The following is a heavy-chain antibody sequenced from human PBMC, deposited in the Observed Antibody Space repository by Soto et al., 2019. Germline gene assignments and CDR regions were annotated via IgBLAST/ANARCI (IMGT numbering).Heavy chain of an antibody. Sequence: SETLSLTCAVSDDSISSSNYYSCFLRPPRKKRQEIGEPYPRGGAAFTASVETRTAISVDYSQNHLSLTLTSVTAADTAVYYCARCVHCSNGGRFDPWGLGALVTVSS. CDR1: DDSISSSNY. J-gene: IGHJ5*02. D-gene: IGHD2-8*01. CDR3: ARCVHCSNGGRFDP. V-gene: IGHV4-4*02. CDR2: PYPRGGA.